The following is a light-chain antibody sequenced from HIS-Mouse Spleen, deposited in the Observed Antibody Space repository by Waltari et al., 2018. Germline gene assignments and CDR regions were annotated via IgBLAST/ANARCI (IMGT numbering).Light chain of an antibody. CDR3: CSYAGSSTYVV. Sequence: QSALTQPASVSGSPGQSITISCTGTSSDVGSYNLVSWYQQPPGKAPKLMIYEGSNRPSGVSNRFSGSKSGNTASLTISGLQAEDEADYYCCSYAGSSTYVVFGGGTKLTVL. V-gene: IGLV2-23*01. CDR1: SSDVGSYNL. CDR2: EGS. J-gene: IGLJ2*01.